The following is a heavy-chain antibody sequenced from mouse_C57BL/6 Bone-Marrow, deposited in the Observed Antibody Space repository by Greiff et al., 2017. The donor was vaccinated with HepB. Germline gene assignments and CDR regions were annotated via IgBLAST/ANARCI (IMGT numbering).Heavy chain of an antibody. CDR2: IDPENGDT. V-gene: IGHV14-4*01. D-gene: IGHD2-4*01. CDR3: TTNYDYDEGYFDV. Sequence: EVQLVESGAELVRPGASVKLSCTASGFNIKDDYMHWVKQRPEQGLEWIGWIDPENGDTEYASKFQGKATITADTSSNTAYLQLSSLTSEDTAVYYCTTNYDYDEGYFDVWGTGTTVTVSS. J-gene: IGHJ1*03. CDR1: GFNIKDDY.